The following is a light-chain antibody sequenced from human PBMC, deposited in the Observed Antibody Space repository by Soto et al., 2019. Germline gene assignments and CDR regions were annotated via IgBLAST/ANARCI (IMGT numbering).Light chain of an antibody. V-gene: IGKV3-11*01. CDR3: QQRSNWPRT. CDR1: QNIINY. CDR2: DVS. Sequence: IVLIQSPATLSVSPGERSTLSCRASQNIINYLIWYQQKPGQAPRLLIYDVSNRATDIPARFSGSGSGTDFTLTISSLEPEDLAVYYCQQRSNWPRTFGQGTKVDIK. J-gene: IGKJ1*01.